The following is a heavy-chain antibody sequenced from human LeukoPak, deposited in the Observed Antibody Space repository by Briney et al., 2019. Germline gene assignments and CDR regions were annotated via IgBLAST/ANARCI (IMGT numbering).Heavy chain of an antibody. V-gene: IGHV4-61*02. Sequence: SETLSLTCIVSGDSIASGNFYWSWIRQPAWKRLEWIGRIYGSGTTNYSPSLRSRVTISKDASKNQFSLKLNSVTAADTAVYYCARGWGSTRYNYFDPWGQGTLVIVSS. CDR3: ARGWGSTRYNYFDP. J-gene: IGHJ5*02. CDR2: IYGSGTT. CDR1: GDSIASGNFY. D-gene: IGHD2-2*01.